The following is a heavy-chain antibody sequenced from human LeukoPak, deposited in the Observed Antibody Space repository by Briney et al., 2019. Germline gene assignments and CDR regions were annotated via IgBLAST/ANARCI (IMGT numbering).Heavy chain of an antibody. J-gene: IGHJ5*02. CDR1: GGTFISYA. V-gene: IGHV1-69*01. CDR2: IIPIFGTA. D-gene: IGHD2-2*02. Sequence: GSSVKVSCKASGGTFISYAISWVRQAPGQGLEWMGGIIPIFGTANYAHKFQGRVTITADEPTSTAYMELSSLRSEDTTVFYCALYPNGYCSSTSCYNRPRHNWFDPWGQGTLVTVSS. CDR3: ALYPNGYCSSTSCYNRPRHNWFDP.